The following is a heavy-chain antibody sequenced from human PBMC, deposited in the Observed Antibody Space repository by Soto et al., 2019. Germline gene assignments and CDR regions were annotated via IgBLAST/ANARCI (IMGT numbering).Heavy chain of an antibody. CDR3: ARGNYQIYGMDV. V-gene: IGHV1-69*06. Sequence: SVKVSCKASGGTFSSYAISWVRQAPGQGLEWMGGIIPIFGTANYAQKFQGRVTITADKSTSTAYMELSSLRSEDTAVYYCARGNYQIYGMDVWGQGTTVTVSS. CDR1: GGTFSSYA. CDR2: IIPIFGTA. J-gene: IGHJ6*02. D-gene: IGHD1-1*01.